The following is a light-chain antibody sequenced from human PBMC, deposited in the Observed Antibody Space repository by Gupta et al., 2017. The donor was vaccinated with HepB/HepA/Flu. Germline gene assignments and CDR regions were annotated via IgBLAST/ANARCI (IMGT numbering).Light chain of an antibody. Sequence: DIVLTQSTGPLSLSPGARATLSCRASQRVSSSYLAWYQQKPGQAPRLLIYGASSRATGIPDRFSGSGSGTDFTLTISRLEPEDFAVYYCQQYGSSPKTFGQGTKVEIK. CDR3: QQYGSSPKT. V-gene: IGKV3-20*01. CDR2: GAS. CDR1: QRVSSSY. J-gene: IGKJ1*01.